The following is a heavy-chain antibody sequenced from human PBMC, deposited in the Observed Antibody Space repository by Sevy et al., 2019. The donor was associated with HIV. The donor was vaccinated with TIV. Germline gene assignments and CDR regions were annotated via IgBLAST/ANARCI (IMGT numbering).Heavy chain of an antibody. V-gene: IGHV3-23*01. CDR2: ISAGGGSV. D-gene: IGHD3-16*01. Sequence: GESLKISCAASGFTFSHYAMTWVRQAPGKGLEWVSTISAGGGSVYYADSVKGRFTISRDNSNNRLYLQMNTLRAEDTAVYSCAREEITGFDYWGRGTLVTVSS. CDR1: GFTFSHYA. J-gene: IGHJ4*02. CDR3: AREEITGFDY.